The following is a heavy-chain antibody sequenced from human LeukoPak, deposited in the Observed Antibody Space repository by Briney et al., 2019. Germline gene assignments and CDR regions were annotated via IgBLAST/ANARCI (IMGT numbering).Heavy chain of an antibody. J-gene: IGHJ5*02. CDR1: GFTFSSYW. V-gene: IGHV3-7*01. CDR3: ARDDSSGYYSGDWFDP. D-gene: IGHD3-22*01. Sequence: GSLRLSCAASGFTFSSYWMSWVRQAPGKGLEWVANIKQDGSEKYYVDSVKGRFTISRDNAKNSLYLQMNSLRAEDTAVYYCARDDSSGYYSGDWFDPWGQGTLVTVSS. CDR2: IKQDGSEK.